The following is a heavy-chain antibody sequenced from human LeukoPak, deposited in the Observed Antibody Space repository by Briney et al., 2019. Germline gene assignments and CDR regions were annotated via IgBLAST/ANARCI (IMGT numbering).Heavy chain of an antibody. CDR2: IYYSGST. J-gene: IGHJ4*02. CDR3: ARQNSGSYYVYGY. D-gene: IGHD1-26*01. Sequence: SETLSLTCTVSGGSISSSSYYWGWIRQPPGKGLEWIGNIYYSGSTYYNPSLKSRVTISVDTSTNQFSLKLSSVTAADTAVYYCARQNSGSYYVYGYWGQGTLVTVSS. CDR1: GGSISSSSYY. V-gene: IGHV4-39*01.